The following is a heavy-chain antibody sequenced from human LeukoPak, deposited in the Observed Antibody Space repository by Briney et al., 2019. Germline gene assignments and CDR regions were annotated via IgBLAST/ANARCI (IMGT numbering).Heavy chain of an antibody. CDR2: ITPILGIA. D-gene: IGHD3-16*02. CDR1: GGTFSSYA. J-gene: IGHJ4*02. Sequence: SVKVSCKASGGTFSSYALSWVRQAPGQGLEWIGGITPILGIANYAQDLQGRVTITADKSTNTAYMELSSLRSEDTAVYYCARSVVWGSYRYPHNLDYWGQGTLVTVSS. V-gene: IGHV1-69*10. CDR3: ARSVVWGSYRYPHNLDY.